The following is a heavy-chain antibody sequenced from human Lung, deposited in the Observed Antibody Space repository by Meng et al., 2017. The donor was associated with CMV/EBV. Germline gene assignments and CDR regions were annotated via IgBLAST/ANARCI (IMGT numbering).Heavy chain of an antibody. Sequence: ASXXVSXKTFGYTFTGYYIHWVRQAPGPGLEWMGWINPNTGGTNYAQNFQGRVTMTRDTSISAVYMELSRLRSDDTAVYYCASPYVLRNYGMDVWGQGTTVTVSS. CDR1: GYTFTGYY. D-gene: IGHD2-8*01. CDR2: INPNTGGT. V-gene: IGHV1-2*02. J-gene: IGHJ6*02. CDR3: ASPYVLRNYGMDV.